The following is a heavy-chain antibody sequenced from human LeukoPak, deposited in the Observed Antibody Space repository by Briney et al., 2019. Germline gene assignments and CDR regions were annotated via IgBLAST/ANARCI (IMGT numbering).Heavy chain of an antibody. Sequence: PSETLSLTCTVSGGSIRSYYWRWIRQPPGTGLEWIGYFYYSGSTNYNPSLKSRVTLSVDPSKNQFSLKLNSVTAADTAVYYCARKKGSGWDSWAFDIWGQGTMVTVSS. CDR3: ARKKGSGWDSWAFDI. CDR2: FYYSGST. J-gene: IGHJ3*02. V-gene: IGHV4-59*01. D-gene: IGHD6-19*01. CDR1: GGSIRSYY.